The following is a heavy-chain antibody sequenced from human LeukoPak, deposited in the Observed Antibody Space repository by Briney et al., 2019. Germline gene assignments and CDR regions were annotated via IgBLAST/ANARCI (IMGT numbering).Heavy chain of an antibody. CDR1: GFTVSSDY. CDR2: IYSGGST. V-gene: IGHV3-53*05. CDR3: ARNWFDP. J-gene: IGHJ5*02. Sequence: GGSLRLSCAASGFTVSSDYMSWVRQAPGKGLEWVSVIYSGGSTYYADSVKGRFTNSRDKSKNTVYLQMNSLRFEDTAMYYCARNWFDPWGQGNLVTVSS.